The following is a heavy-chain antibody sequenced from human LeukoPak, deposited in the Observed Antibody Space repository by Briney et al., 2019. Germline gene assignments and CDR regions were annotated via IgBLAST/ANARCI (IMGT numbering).Heavy chain of an antibody. V-gene: IGHV1-2*02. D-gene: IGHD6-19*01. CDR2: INPKSGDT. CDR3: VRDLTGGSGD. J-gene: IGHJ4*02. Sequence: ASVKVSRKASGYTFTDYYMHWVRQAPGQTFEWLAWINPKSGDTHYTQKFQGRVTVTTDTSITSVYMELSGLQSDDTAVYYCVRDLTGGSGDWGQGTLVTVSS. CDR1: GYTFTDYY.